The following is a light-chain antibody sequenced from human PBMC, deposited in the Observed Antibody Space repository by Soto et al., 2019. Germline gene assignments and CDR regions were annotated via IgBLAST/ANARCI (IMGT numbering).Light chain of an antibody. CDR3: CSYAGSSTWV. CDR2: EGS. V-gene: IGLV2-23*01. CDR1: SSDVGSYNL. J-gene: IGLJ3*02. Sequence: QSALTQPASVSGSPGQSITTSCTGTSSDVGSYNLVSWYQQHPGKAPKLMIYEGSKRPSGVSNRFSGSKSGNTASLTISRLQAEDEADYYCCSYAGSSTWVFGGGTKVTVL.